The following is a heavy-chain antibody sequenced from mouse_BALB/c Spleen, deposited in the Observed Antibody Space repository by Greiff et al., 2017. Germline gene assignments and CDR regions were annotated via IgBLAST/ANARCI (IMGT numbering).Heavy chain of an antibody. D-gene: IGHD2-14*01. CDR1: GFNIKDTY. CDR3: ARPYRLLAMDY. J-gene: IGHJ4*01. V-gene: IGHV14-3*02. CDR2: IDPANGNT. Sequence: EVKLMESGAELVKPGASVKLSCTASGFNIKDTYMHWVKQRPEQGLEWIGRIDPANGNTKYDPKFQGKATITADTSSNTAYLQLSSLTSEDTAVYYCARPYRLLAMDYWGQGTSVTVSS.